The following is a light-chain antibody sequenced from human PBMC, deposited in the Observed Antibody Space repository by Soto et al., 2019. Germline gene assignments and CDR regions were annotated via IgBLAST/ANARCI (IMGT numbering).Light chain of an antibody. CDR1: QSVSSY. CDR2: DAS. V-gene: IGKV3-11*01. Sequence: EIVLTQSPATLSLSPGERATLSCRASQSVSSYLAWYQQKPGQAPRLLIYDASNRATGIPARFSGSGSGTDITLTISSLEPEDFAVYYCQQRSIWPITVGQGTRLEIK. CDR3: QQRSIWPIT. J-gene: IGKJ5*01.